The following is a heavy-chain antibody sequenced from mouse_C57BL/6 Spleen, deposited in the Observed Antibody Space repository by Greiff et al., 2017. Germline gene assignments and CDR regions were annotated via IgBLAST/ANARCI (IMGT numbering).Heavy chain of an antibody. CDR1: GYTFTDSY. J-gene: IGHJ3*01. Sequence: EVQLQQSGPELVKPGASVKISCKASGYTFTDSYMNWVKQSHGKSLEWIGDINPNNGGTSYNQKFKGKATLTVDKSSSTAYRELRSLTSEDSAVYYCARLRDYDGPWFAYWGQGTLVTVSA. CDR2: INPNNGGT. V-gene: IGHV1-26*01. D-gene: IGHD2-4*01. CDR3: ARLRDYDGPWFAY.